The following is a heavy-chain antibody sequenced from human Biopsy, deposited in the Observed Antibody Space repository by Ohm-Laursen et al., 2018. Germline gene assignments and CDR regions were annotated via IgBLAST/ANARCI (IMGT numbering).Heavy chain of an antibody. J-gene: IGHJ5*02. CDR1: GVSINGGRYY. CDR3: ARDYDTSGYYYVP. CDR2: IFYSANT. V-gene: IGHV4-31*03. Sequence: TLSLTCTVSGVSINGGRYYWNWIRHHPGKGLEWIGNIFYSANTYYNPSLKSRVTISVDTSKNQFSLKLSSVTAADTAVYYCARDYDTSGYYYVPWGQGTLVTVSS. D-gene: IGHD3-22*01.